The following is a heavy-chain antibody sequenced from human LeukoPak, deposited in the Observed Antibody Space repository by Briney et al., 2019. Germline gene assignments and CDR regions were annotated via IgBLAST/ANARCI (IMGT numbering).Heavy chain of an antibody. CDR1: GGSISRSSYY. D-gene: IGHD5-12*01. CDR2: ISFSGNT. Sequence: PSETLSLTCIVSGGSISRSSYYWGWIRQPPGKGPEWIGSISFSGNTYYNPSLNSRVTISVDTSKNHFSLKLSSVTAADTAVYYCAGFFSGYNSYYYYGMDVWGQGTTVTVSS. CDR3: AGFFSGYNSYYYYGMDV. V-gene: IGHV4-39*02. J-gene: IGHJ6*02.